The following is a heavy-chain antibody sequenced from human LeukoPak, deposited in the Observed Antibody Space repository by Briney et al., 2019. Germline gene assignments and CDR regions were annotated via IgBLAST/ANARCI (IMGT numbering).Heavy chain of an antibody. J-gene: IGHJ4*02. V-gene: IGHV4-59*01. D-gene: IGHD2-2*02. CDR1: GGSISSYY. Sequence: SETLSLTCTVSGGSISSYYWSWIRQPPGKGLEWIWYISHSGSTNYNPSLMSRVTISVDTSKNQFSLKLSSVTAADTAVYYCARRGRYCSSTSCYSYFDYWGQGTLVTVSS. CDR2: ISHSGST. CDR3: ARRGRYCSSTSCYSYFDY.